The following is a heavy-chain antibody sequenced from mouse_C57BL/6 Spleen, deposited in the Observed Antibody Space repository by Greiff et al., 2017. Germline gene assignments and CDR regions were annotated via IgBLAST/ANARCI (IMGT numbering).Heavy chain of an antibody. J-gene: IGHJ4*01. D-gene: IGHD2-3*01. V-gene: IGHV1-82*01. CDR3: ARGYSAAMDY. CDR1: GYAFSSSW. CDR2: IYPGDGDT. Sequence: QVQLQQSGPELVKPGASVKISCKASGYAFSSSWMNWVKQRPGKGLEWIGRIYPGDGDTNYNGKFKGKATLTADKSSSTAYMQLSSLTSEDSAVYFCARGYSAAMDYWGQGTSVTVSS.